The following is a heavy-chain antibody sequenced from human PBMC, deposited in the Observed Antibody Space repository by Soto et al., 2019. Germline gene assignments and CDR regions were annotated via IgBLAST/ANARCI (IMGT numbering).Heavy chain of an antibody. CDR1: GFTFSDYY. CDR3: ARVTDEQWPFDY. J-gene: IGHJ4*02. D-gene: IGHD6-19*01. V-gene: IGHV3-11*01. CDR2: ISSSGSTI. Sequence: QVQLVESGGGLVKPGGSLRLSCAASGFTFSDYYMSWIRQAPGKGLEWVSYISSSGSTIYYADSVKGRFTISRDNAKKSLDVQVNSLGAEGAGVYYGARVTDEQWPFDYWGQGTLVTVSS.